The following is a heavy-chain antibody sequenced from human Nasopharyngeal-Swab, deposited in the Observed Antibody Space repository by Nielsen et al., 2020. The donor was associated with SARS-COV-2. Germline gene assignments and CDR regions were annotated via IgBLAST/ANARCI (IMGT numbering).Heavy chain of an antibody. D-gene: IGHD6-19*01. CDR1: GFAFSDYS. V-gene: IGHV3-48*01. CDR3: AKDRAIAVAGIDWFDP. J-gene: IGHJ5*02. CDR2: ITSSSSTR. Sequence: GESLKISCAASGFAFSDYSMDWVRQAPGKGLEWVSYITSSSSTRYYADSVKGRFTVSRDNAKNSLYLQMNSLRAEDTAVYYCAKDRAIAVAGIDWFDPWGQGTLVTVSS.